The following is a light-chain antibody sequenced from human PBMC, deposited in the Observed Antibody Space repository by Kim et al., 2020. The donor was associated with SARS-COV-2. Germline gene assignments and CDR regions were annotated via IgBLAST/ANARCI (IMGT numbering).Light chain of an antibody. CDR2: YDS. CDR1: NIGSKR. J-gene: IGLJ2*01. V-gene: IGLV3-21*04. Sequence: APGKTARITCGGNNIGSKRVRWYQQKPGQAPVLVIYYDSHRPSGIPERFSGSNSGNTATLTISRVEAGDEADYYCQVWDSSSDHPVFGGGTQLTVL. CDR3: QVWDSSSDHPV.